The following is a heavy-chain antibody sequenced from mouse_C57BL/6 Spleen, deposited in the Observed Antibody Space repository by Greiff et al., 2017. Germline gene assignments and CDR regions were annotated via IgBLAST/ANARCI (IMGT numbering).Heavy chain of an antibody. CDR3: ERITTVVATNRYFDV. CDR1: GFTFSDYG. CDR2: ISSGSSTI. V-gene: IGHV5-17*01. J-gene: IGHJ1*03. D-gene: IGHD1-1*01. Sequence: EVKVVESGGGLVKPGGSLKLSCAASGFTFSDYGMHWVRQAPEKGLEWVAYISSGSSTIYYADTVKGRFTISRDNAKNTLFLQMTSLRSEDTAMYYCERITTVVATNRYFDVWGTGTTVTVSS.